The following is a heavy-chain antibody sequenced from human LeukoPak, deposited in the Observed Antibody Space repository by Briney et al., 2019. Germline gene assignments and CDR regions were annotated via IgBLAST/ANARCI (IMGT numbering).Heavy chain of an antibody. CDR1: GYSFTTYW. CDR2: IYPDDSDT. D-gene: IGHD2-2*01. CDR3: ARHLGYCSSNSCYYAFDM. Sequence: ESLKISCKASGYSFTTYWIAWVRQMPGKGLEWMGIIYPDDSDTRYSPSFEGQVTISVDKSTTSAYLQWSSLKASDTAMYYCARHLGYCSSNSCYYAFDMWGQGTMVTVSS. V-gene: IGHV5-51*01. J-gene: IGHJ3*02.